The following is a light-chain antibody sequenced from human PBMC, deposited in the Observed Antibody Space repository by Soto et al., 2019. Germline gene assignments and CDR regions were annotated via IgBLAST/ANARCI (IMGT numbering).Light chain of an antibody. Sequence: DVVMTQSPLSLPVTLGQSASISCTSSQSLVYADGNTYLNWLQQRPGQSPRRLIYKVFNRDSGGPDRFSGSASGSEFTLTISRVESVDIGVYYCMQTAHWPYTFGRETKLQIK. CDR2: KVF. CDR1: QSLVYADGNTY. V-gene: IGKV2-30*01. CDR3: MQTAHWPYT. J-gene: IGKJ2*01.